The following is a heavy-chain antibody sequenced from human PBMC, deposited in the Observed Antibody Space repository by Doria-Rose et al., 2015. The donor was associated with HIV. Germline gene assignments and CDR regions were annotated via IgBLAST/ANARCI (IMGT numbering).Heavy chain of an antibody. CDR2: IFTDDER. V-gene: IGHV2-26*01. D-gene: IGHD6-13*01. CDR1: GVSLSSPGMG. CDR3: ARIKSSRWYHKYYFDF. J-gene: IGHJ4*02. Sequence: QITSKESGPVLVKPTETLTLTCTVSGVSLSSPGMGVSWIRQPPGKALEWLANIFTDDERSYTTSLKSRLTISSGTSKSQVVLTMTDMDPVDTATYYCARIKSSRWYHKYYFDFWGQGTLVIVSA.